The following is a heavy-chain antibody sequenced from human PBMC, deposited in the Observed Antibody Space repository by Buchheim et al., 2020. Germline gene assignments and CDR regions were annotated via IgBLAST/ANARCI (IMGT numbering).Heavy chain of an antibody. J-gene: IGHJ4*02. Sequence: EVQLVESGGGLVQPGGSLRLPCAASGFTFSNYWMSWVRQAPGKGLEWVAIITHDGNEKYYVDSVKGRFTVSRDNAKSSLYLQVNSLRTDDTAVYFCGRSGSDLRPLYFVDSWGQGIL. CDR3: GRSGSDLRPLYFVDS. V-gene: IGHV3-7*03. D-gene: IGHD1-26*01. CDR2: ITHDGNEK. CDR1: GFTFSNYW.